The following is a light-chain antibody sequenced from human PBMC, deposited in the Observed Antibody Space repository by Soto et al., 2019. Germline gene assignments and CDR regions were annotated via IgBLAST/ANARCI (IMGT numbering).Light chain of an antibody. Sequence: EIVLTQSPGTLSLSPGERATLSCRASQTITTLAWYQRKPGQAPRLLISRVSSRATGVPDRFSGSGSGTDYTLTISRLEPEDFAVYYCQQYGNLPLTFSGGTKVDIK. CDR1: QTITT. CDR3: QQYGNLPLT. J-gene: IGKJ4*01. CDR2: RVS. V-gene: IGKV3-20*01.